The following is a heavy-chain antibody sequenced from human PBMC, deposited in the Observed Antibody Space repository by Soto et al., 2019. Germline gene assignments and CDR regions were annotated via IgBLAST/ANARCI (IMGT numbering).Heavy chain of an antibody. Sequence: QVQLQESGPGLVKPSETLSLTCTVSGGSISSYYWSWIRQPPGKGLEWIGYIYYSGSTNYNPSLKRRVTISVDTSKNQFSRKLSSVTAADTAVYYCASLQAYYYGSGSGGMDVWGQGTTVTVSS. D-gene: IGHD3-10*01. V-gene: IGHV4-59*08. CDR2: IYYSGST. J-gene: IGHJ6*02. CDR3: ASLQAYYYGSGSGGMDV. CDR1: GGSISSYY.